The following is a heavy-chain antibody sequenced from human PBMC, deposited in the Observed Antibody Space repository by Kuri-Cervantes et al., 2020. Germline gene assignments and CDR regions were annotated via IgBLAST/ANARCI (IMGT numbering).Heavy chain of an antibody. V-gene: IGHV3-21*01. Sequence: GGSLRLSCAASGCTLSRYNMNWVRQAPGKGLEWVSSISSGSTYMHYADSLKGRFTITRDNCKNSLYLQMNSLRAEDTAVYYCARDFDFWGQGTLVTVSS. CDR2: ISSGSTYM. J-gene: IGHJ5*01. CDR3: ARDFDF. CDR1: GCTLSRYN.